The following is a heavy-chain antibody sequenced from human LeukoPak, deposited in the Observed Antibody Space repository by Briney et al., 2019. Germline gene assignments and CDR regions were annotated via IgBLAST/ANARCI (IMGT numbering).Heavy chain of an antibody. CDR3: ARNSLLYYDSSGYYHDY. Sequence: GASVKVSCTASGYTFTGYYMHWVRQAPGQGLEWMGWINPNSGGTNYAQKFQGRVTMTRDTSISTAYMELSRLRSDETAVYYCARNSLLYYDSSGYYHDYWGQGTLVTVSS. CDR2: INPNSGGT. J-gene: IGHJ4*02. V-gene: IGHV1-2*02. CDR1: GYTFTGYY. D-gene: IGHD3-22*01.